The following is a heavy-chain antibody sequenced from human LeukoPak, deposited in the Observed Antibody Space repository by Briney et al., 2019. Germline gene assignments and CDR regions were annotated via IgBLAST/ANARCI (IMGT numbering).Heavy chain of an antibody. CDR1: GFTFSSYW. D-gene: IGHD3-9*01. J-gene: IGHJ4*02. CDR2: INSDGSST. V-gene: IGHV3-74*01. CDR3: ARYFDWLPFDY. Sequence: GGSLRLSCAASGFTFSSYWMHWVRQAPGKGLVWVSRINSDGSSTSYADSVKGRFTISRDHAKNTLYLQMNSLRAEDTAVYYCARYFDWLPFDYWGQGTLVTVSS.